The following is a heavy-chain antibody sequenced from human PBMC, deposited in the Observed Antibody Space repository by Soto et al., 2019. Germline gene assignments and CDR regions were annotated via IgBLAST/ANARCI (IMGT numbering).Heavy chain of an antibody. Sequence: YETQSVTCDVSEGSIESSNGWSWVRQPPGKGLEWIGEVFHSGSTNYNPSLRSRVTISVDRSKNQFSLNLRSVTAADTSVYYCAHRTYVKESRFDYWGQGDRV. CDR3: AHRTYVKESRFDY. J-gene: IGHJ4*02. D-gene: IGHD3-16*01. CDR2: VFHSGST. V-gene: IGHV4-4*02. CDR1: EGSIESSNG.